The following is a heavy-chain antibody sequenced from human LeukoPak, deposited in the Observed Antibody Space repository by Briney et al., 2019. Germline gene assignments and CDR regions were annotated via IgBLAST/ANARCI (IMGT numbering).Heavy chain of an antibody. V-gene: IGHV3-48*04. CDR3: VRGGWRIIETGGDS. J-gene: IGHJ4*02. CDR2: ISPTGSTM. Sequence: GGSLRLSCATSEFTFSAYAMNWVRQAPGKGLEWVGYISPTGSTMFYAGSVKGRFSISRDNADNSLYLQMRSLRVEDTAMYYCVRGGWRIIETGGDSWGQGTLVTVSS. CDR1: EFTFSAYA. D-gene: IGHD2-15*01.